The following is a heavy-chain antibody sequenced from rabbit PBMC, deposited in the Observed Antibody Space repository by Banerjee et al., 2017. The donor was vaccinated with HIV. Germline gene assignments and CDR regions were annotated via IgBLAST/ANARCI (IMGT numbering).Heavy chain of an antibody. CDR2: IDPVFGST. Sequence: QLEESAGGLVQHGGSLKLSCKASGFTLSSYYMNWVRQAPGKGLEWIGYIDPVFGSTVYASWVNGRFTISSHNAQNTLYLQLNSLTAADTATYFCVREAGYGGYGDAHLWGPGTLVTVS. CDR1: GFTLSSYY. J-gene: IGHJ4*01. V-gene: IGHV1S7*01. D-gene: IGHD6-1*01. CDR3: VREAGYGGYGDAHL.